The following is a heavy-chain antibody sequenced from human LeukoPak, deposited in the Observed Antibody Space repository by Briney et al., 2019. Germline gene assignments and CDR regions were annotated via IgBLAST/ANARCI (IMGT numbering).Heavy chain of an antibody. D-gene: IGHD3-22*01. CDR1: GGSISSSSYY. Sequence: SETLSLTCTVSGGSISSSSYYWGWIRQPPGKGLEWIGSIYYSGSTYYNPSLKSRVTMSVDTSKNQFSLKLSSVTAADTAVYYCATYYYDSSGYSFHFDSWGQGTLVTVSS. V-gene: IGHV4-39*07. J-gene: IGHJ4*02. CDR3: ATYYYDSSGYSFHFDS. CDR2: IYYSGST.